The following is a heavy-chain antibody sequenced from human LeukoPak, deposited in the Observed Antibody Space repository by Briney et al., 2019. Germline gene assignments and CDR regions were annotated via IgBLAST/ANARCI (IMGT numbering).Heavy chain of an antibody. D-gene: IGHD3-16*02. CDR2: ISSSSSYI. J-gene: IGHJ4*02. CDR3: ARDRGYSHFDY. V-gene: IGHV3-21*01. CDR1: GFTLCSYS. Sequence: GGSPRLSCAASGFTLCSYSMNWVRQAPGKGLEWVSSISSSSSYIYYADSVKGRFTISRDNAKNSLYLQMNSLRAEDTAVYYCARDRGYSHFDYWGRGTLVTVSS.